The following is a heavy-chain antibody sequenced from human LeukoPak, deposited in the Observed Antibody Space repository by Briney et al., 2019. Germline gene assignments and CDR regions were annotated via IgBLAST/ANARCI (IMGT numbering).Heavy chain of an antibody. D-gene: IGHD2-15*01. CDR1: GFTFSNYW. J-gene: IGHJ4*02. CDR3: ARDLSGPSFY. CDR2: IRQDGNEK. V-gene: IGHV3-7*01. Sequence: PGGSLRLSCAASGFTFSNYWMSWLRQAPGKGLEWVANIRQDGNEKYFVDSVKGRFTISRDSAQNSLYLQLNSLRAEDTAVYYCARDLSGPSFYWGQGTLVTVSS.